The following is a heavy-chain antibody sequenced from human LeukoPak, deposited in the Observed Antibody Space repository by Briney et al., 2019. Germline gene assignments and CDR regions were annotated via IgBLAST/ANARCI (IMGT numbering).Heavy chain of an antibody. CDR3: ARAYYYYMDV. V-gene: IGHV4-34*01. Sequence: SETLSLTCAVYGGSFSGYYWSWIRQPPGEGLEWIGEINHSGSTNYNPSLKSRVTISVDTSKNQFSLKLTSVTAADTAVYYCARAYYYYMDVWGKGTTVTVSS. CDR2: INHSGST. CDR1: GGSFSGYY. J-gene: IGHJ6*03.